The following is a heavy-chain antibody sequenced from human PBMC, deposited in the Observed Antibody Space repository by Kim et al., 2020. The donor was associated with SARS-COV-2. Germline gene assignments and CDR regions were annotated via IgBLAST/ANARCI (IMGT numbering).Heavy chain of an antibody. CDR3: ARETRKEAGEGSDALDI. Sequence: GGSLRLSCAASGFTFSSHSMNWVRQAPGKGLEWVSSISGRNNYILYADSVKGRCTISRDNAKNSLYLQVNSLRAEDTAVYYCARETRKEAGEGSDALDIWGQGTTVTVFS. J-gene: IGHJ3*02. CDR1: GFTFSSHS. D-gene: IGHD6-13*01. V-gene: IGHV3-21*01. CDR2: ISGRNNYI.